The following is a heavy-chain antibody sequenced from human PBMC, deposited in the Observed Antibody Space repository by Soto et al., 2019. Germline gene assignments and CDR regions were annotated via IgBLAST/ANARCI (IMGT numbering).Heavy chain of an antibody. CDR1: GFTFGTYA. Sequence: EVQLLESGGGLVQPGGSLRLSCAASGFTFGTYAMKWLRQAPGRGLECVSFISGSGRTTYYADSVKGRFTVSRDNSKNTMYLQMNSLRAEDTALYYCAKFRRTSYSYSYMDVWGKVTTVTVSS. J-gene: IGHJ6*03. CDR3: AKFRRTSYSYSYMDV. CDR2: ISGSGRTT. V-gene: IGHV3-23*01.